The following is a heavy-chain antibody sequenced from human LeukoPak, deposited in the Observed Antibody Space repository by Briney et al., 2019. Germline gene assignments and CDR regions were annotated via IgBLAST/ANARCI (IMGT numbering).Heavy chain of an antibody. J-gene: IGHJ4*02. CDR1: GFTFNKYV. Sequence: GGSLRLSCAASGFTFNKYVMHWVRQAPGKGLEWVTAISYDGTSKYYTDSVEGRFTISRDNSKNTLYLQMNSLRADDTAVYYCVKDSPPRYGGSPPAYWGQGTLVTVSS. CDR2: ISYDGTSK. V-gene: IGHV3-30*18. D-gene: IGHD1-26*01. CDR3: VKDSPPRYGGSPPAY.